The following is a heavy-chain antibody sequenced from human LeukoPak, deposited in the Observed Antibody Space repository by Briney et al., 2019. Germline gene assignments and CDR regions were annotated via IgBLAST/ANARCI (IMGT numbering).Heavy chain of an antibody. D-gene: IGHD2-2*01. J-gene: IGHJ5*02. CDR2: ISSSSSYI. V-gene: IGHV3-21*01. CDR1: GFTFSSYS. CDR3: ARDDRYCSSTSCFLGWSDP. Sequence: GGSLRLSCAASGFTFSSYSMNWVRQAPGKGLEWVSSISSSSSYIYYADSVKGRFTISRDNAKNSLYLQMNSLRAEDTAVYYCARDDRYCSSTSCFLGWSDPWGQGTLVTVPS.